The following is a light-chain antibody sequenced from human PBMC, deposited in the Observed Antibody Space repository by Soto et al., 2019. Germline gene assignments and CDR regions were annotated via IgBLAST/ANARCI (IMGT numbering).Light chain of an antibody. CDR2: ENN. V-gene: IGLV1-51*02. CDR3: GAWDNSLIAVV. J-gene: IGLJ3*02. Sequence: QSVLTQPPSVSAAPGQKVTISCPGSSSNIGNNYVSWYQQLPGTAPKPLIYENNKRPSEIPDRFSGSKSGTSATLGISGLQTGDEADYFCGAWDNSLIAVVFGGGTKLTVL. CDR1: SSNIGNNY.